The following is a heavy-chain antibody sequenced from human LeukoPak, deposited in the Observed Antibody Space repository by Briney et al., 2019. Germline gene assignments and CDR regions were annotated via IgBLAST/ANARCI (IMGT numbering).Heavy chain of an antibody. V-gene: IGHV4-59*12. CDR2: IYYSGST. J-gene: IGHJ4*02. CDR1: GGSISSYY. Sequence: SETLSLTCTVSGGSISSYYWSWIRQPPGKGLEWIGYIYYSGSTNYNPSLKSRVTISVDTSKNQFSLKLSSVTAADTAVYYCARSPLWFGASYWGQGTLVTVSS. CDR3: ARSPLWFGASY. D-gene: IGHD3-10*01.